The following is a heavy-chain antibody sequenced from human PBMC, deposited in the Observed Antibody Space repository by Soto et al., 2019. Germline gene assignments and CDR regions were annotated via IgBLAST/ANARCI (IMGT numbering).Heavy chain of an antibody. Sequence: GGSLRLSCAASGFTFSSYSMNWVRQAPGKGLEWVSSISSSSSYIYYADSVKGRFTISRDNAKNSLYLQMNSLRAEDTAVYYCAREPSWLWAGLSTHLDYWGQGTLVTVSS. CDR3: AREPSWLWAGLSTHLDY. V-gene: IGHV3-21*01. J-gene: IGHJ4*02. D-gene: IGHD5-12*01. CDR1: GFTFSSYS. CDR2: ISSSSSYI.